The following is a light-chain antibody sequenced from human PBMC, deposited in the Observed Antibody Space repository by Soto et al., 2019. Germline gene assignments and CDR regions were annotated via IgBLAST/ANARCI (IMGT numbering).Light chain of an antibody. J-gene: IGKJ1*01. CDR2: GAS. CDR3: QQYGSSTWT. CDR1: QSVSSSY. Sequence: EIVLTQSPGTLSLSPGERATLSCRASQSVSSSYLAWYQQKPGQAPRLLIYGASSRATGIPDRFSGSGSGTDFTLASSRLGPEDFAVYYWQQYGSSTWTFGQGTKVEIK. V-gene: IGKV3-20*01.